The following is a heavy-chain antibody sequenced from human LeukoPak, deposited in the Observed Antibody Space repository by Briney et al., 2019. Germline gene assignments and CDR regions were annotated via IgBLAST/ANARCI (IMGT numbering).Heavy chain of an antibody. CDR2: IDHENGAE. CDR1: GYSLSELL. J-gene: IGHJ4*02. Sequence: ASVKVSCKVSGYSLSELLIHWVRQSPGKGLGWMAGIDHENGAEVSAQKVEGRVTMTKDTSTDTAYMELSGLRPDDTAIYYCATEGDYSLDYWGQGTLVTVSS. V-gene: IGHV1-24*01. D-gene: IGHD1-1*01. CDR3: ATEGDYSLDY.